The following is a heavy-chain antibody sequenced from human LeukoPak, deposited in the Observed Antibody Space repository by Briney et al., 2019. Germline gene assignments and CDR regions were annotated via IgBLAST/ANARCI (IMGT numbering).Heavy chain of an antibody. CDR1: GFTVSSNY. D-gene: IGHD5-18*01. J-gene: IGHJ3*02. CDR2: IYSGGST. Sequence: GGSLRLSCAASGFTVSSNYMSWVRQAPGKGLEWVSVIYSGGSTYYADSVKGRFTISRDNSKNTLYLQMNSLRAEDTAVYYCARIRGYSYGTKGAFDIWGQGTMVTVSS. V-gene: IGHV3-53*01. CDR3: ARIRGYSYGTKGAFDI.